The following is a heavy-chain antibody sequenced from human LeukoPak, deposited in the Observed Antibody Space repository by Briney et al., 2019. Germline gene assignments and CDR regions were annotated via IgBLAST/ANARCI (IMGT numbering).Heavy chain of an antibody. Sequence: GGSLRPSCEVSGFTFSTYAMSWVRQAPGKGLEWVSVISGSGGSTYYADSVKGRFTISRDNSKNTLYPQMNSLRAEDTAVYYCAKDGSCSGYPYYMDVWGKGTTVTVSS. CDR2: ISGSGGST. CDR3: AKDGSCSGYPYYMDV. D-gene: IGHD6-25*01. V-gene: IGHV3-23*01. J-gene: IGHJ6*03. CDR1: GFTFSTYA.